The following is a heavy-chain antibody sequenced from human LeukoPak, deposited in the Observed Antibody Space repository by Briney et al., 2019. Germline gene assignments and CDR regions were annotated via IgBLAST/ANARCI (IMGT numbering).Heavy chain of an antibody. CDR2: IYYSGST. CDR3: ARVAGLGIFDY. V-gene: IGHV4-31*03. D-gene: IGHD7-27*01. J-gene: IGHJ4*02. Sequence: SETLSLTCTVSGGSISSGGYYWSWIRQHPGKGPEWIGYIYYSGSTYYNPSLKSRVTISVDTSKNQFSLKLSSVTAADTAVYYCARVAGLGIFDYWGQGTLVTVSS. CDR1: GGSISSGGYY.